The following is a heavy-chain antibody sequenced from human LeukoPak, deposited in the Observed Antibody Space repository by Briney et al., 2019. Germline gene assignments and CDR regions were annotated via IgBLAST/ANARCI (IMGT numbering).Heavy chain of an antibody. CDR3: ATSYSSGWYAGYYYYMDV. CDR2: INHSGST. V-gene: IGHV4-34*01. CDR1: GGSFSGYY. J-gene: IGHJ6*03. Sequence: SDTLSLTCAVYGGSFSGYYWSWIRQPPGKGLEWIGEINHSGSTNYNPSLKSRVTISVDTSKNQFSLKLSSVTAADTAVYYCATSYSSGWYAGYYYYMDVWGKGTTVTVSS. D-gene: IGHD6-19*01.